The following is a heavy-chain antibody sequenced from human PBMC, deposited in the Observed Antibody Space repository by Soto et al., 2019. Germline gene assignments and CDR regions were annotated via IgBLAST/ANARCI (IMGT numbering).Heavy chain of an antibody. CDR3: ARCPITISGVLKGGGMDV. Sequence: QVQLVQSGAEVKKPGASVKVSCKASGYTFTSYDINWVRQATGQGLEWMGWMNPNSGNTGYAQKFQGIVTMTGNTSIRTAYMELSSLRSEDTAVYYCARCPITISGVLKGGGMDVWGQGTTVTVSS. D-gene: IGHD3-3*01. J-gene: IGHJ6*02. CDR1: GYTFTSYD. V-gene: IGHV1-8*01. CDR2: MNPNSGNT.